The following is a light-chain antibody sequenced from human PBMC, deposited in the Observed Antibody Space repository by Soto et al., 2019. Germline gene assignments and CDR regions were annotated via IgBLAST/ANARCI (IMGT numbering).Light chain of an antibody. V-gene: IGLV1-51*01. J-gene: IGLJ2*01. CDR3: ATWDTSLSAVV. CDR1: SSNIGDNY. Sequence: QSVLTQPPSVSAAPGQRVTISCSGSSSNIGDNYVSWCQQLPGTAPKVLIYDNDNRPSGIPDRFSGSKSGTSATLGITGLQAGDEADYYCATWDTSLSAVVFGGGTQLTVL. CDR2: DND.